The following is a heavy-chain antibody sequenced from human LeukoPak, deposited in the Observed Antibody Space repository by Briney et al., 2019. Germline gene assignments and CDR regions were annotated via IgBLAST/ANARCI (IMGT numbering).Heavy chain of an antibody. J-gene: IGHJ6*02. D-gene: IGHD4-23*01. Sequence: ASVKVSCKASGYTFTSYAMHWVRQAPGQRLEWMGWINAGNGNTKYSQKFQGRVTMTTDTSTSTAYMELRSLRSDDTAVYYCARDGYGGIRYYYYGMDVWGQGTTVTVYS. CDR1: GYTFTSYA. CDR2: INAGNGNT. V-gene: IGHV1-3*01. CDR3: ARDGYGGIRYYYYGMDV.